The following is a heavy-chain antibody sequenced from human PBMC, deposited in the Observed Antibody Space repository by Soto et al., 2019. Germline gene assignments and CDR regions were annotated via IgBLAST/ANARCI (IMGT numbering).Heavy chain of an antibody. CDR3: ARDRVVVTAIQDYYGMDV. CDR2: ISSSSSYI. Sequence: GGSLRLSCAASGCTFISYSMNWVRQATGKGLEWVSSISSSSSYIYYADSVKGRFTISRDNAKNSLYLQMNSLRAEDTAVYYCARDRVVVTAIQDYYGMDVWGQGTTVTVSS. V-gene: IGHV3-21*01. J-gene: IGHJ6*02. D-gene: IGHD2-21*02. CDR1: GCTFISYS.